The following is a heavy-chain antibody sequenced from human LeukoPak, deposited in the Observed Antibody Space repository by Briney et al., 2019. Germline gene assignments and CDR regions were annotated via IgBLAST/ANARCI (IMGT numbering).Heavy chain of an antibody. Sequence: GESLKISWKGSGYSFTSYWIGWVRQMPGKGLEWMGIIYPGDSDTRYSPSFQGQVTISADKSISTAYLQWSSLKASDTAMYYCVSTVEGRSGWFAFDYWGQGTLVTVSS. CDR1: GYSFTSYW. D-gene: IGHD6-19*01. V-gene: IGHV5-51*01. J-gene: IGHJ4*02. CDR3: VSTVEGRSGWFAFDY. CDR2: IYPGDSDT.